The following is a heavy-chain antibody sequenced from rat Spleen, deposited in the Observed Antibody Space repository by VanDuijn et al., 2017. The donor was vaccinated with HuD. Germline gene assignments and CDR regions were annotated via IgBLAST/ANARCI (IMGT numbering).Heavy chain of an antibody. J-gene: IGHJ2*01. V-gene: IGHV5S10*01. CDR3: ARRHYGYTDYFDY. D-gene: IGHD1-9*01. CDR1: GFTFSDYY. Sequence: EVQLVESGGGLVQPGRSLKLSCAASGFTFSDYYMAWVRQAPTKGLEWVATISSDGGRNFYRDSVKGRFTISRDIAKSILFLEMDSLRSEDTATFYCARRHYGYTDYFDYWGQGVMVTVSS. CDR2: ISSDGGRN.